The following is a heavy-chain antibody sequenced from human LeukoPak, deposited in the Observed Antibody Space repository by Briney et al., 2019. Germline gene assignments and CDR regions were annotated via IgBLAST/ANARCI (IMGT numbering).Heavy chain of an antibody. J-gene: IGHJ4*02. V-gene: IGHV3-23*01. CDR2: ISESGGRT. Sequence: GGSLRLPCAASGFTFSRYAVSSVRQAPRKRLEWVSSISESGGRTYYADSVKGRFTISRDNSKNTLYLQMNSLRAEDTAMYYCAKDPVGGIPAYYFDDWGQGTLVTVSS. D-gene: IGHD4-23*01. CDR3: AKDPVGGIPAYYFDD. CDR1: GFTFSRYA.